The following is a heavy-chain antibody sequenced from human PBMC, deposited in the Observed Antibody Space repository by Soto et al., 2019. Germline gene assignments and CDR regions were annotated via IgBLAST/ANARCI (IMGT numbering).Heavy chain of an antibody. V-gene: IGHV1-69*01. CDR3: ASGASRWYPFFFDS. J-gene: IGHJ4*02. CDR1: EGTFNSYA. CDR2: IFTYYNTL. D-gene: IGHD6-13*01. Sequence: QAQVVQSGAEVRQPGSSVKLSCKASEGTFNSYAIAWVRQAPGQGLEWMGGIFTYYNTLNYAQKFQDSVTITADVSTNTVYMELSSLRSDDTAVYFCASGASRWYPFFFDSWAQGTLVTVSA.